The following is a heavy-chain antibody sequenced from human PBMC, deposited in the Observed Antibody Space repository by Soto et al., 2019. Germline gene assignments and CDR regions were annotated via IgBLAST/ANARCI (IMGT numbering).Heavy chain of an antibody. V-gene: IGHV4-34*01. CDR3: AYGSGWYGDY. D-gene: IGHD6-19*01. J-gene: IGHJ4*02. CDR2: INHSGST. CDR1: GGSFSDYY. Sequence: ETLSLTCAVYGGSFSDYYWSWIRQPPGKGLEWIGEINHSGSTNYNPSLKSRVTISVDTSKNQFSLKLSSVTAADTAVYYCAYGSGWYGDYWGQGTLFPVTS.